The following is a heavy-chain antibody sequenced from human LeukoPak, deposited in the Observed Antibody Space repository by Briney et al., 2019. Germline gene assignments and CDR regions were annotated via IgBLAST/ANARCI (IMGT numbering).Heavy chain of an antibody. CDR3: AAAGAACDQPHF. J-gene: IGHJ4*02. CDR1: GLTFSDYY. D-gene: IGHD6-13*01. Sequence: PVGSLRLSCAASGLTFSDYYMHWIRQAPGKGLEWVSYISAGSNYIDYIGSVKGRFTISRDNAKNSAYLQMNSLRAEDTAVYYCAAAGAACDQPHFWGQGSRATVSS. CDR2: ISAGSNYI. V-gene: IGHV3-11*03.